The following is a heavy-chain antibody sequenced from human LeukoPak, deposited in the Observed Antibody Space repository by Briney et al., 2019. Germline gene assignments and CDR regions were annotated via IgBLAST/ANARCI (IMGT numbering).Heavy chain of an antibody. CDR3: ARSLWFGELLGWLDP. D-gene: IGHD3-10*01. Sequence: SETLSLTCTVSGGSISSSSYYWGWIRQPPGKGLEWIGSIYYSGSTYYNPSLKSRVTISVDTSKNQFSLKLSSVTAADTAVYYCARSLWFGELLGWLDPWGQGTLVSV. CDR2: IYYSGST. CDR1: GGSISSSSYY. V-gene: IGHV4-39*07. J-gene: IGHJ5*02.